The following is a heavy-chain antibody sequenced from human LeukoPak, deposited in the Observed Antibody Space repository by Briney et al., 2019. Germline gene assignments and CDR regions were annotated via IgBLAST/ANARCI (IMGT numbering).Heavy chain of an antibody. J-gene: IGHJ4*02. D-gene: IGHD3-10*01. CDR1: GDSISYFY. CDR2: FSSSGST. CDR3: ARGYGSGSYNNFNQ. Sequence: SETLSLTCSVSGDSISYFYWSWIRQAAGKGLEWIGRFSSSGSTDYNASLKSRVTMSVDTSKNQLSLKVIPVTAADTAVYYCARGYGSGSYNNFNQWGQGLLDAVSS. V-gene: IGHV4-4*07.